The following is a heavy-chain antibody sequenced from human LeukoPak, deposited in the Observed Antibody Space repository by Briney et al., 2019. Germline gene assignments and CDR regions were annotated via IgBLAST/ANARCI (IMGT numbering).Heavy chain of an antibody. CDR1: GFTFSSYS. V-gene: IGHV3-21*01. Sequence: GGSLRLSCAASGFTFSSYSMNWVRQAPGKGLEWVSSISSSSSYIYYADSVRGRFTISRDNAKNSLYLQMNSLRAEDTAVYYCARTRDGDNYYFDYWGQGTLVTVSS. J-gene: IGHJ4*02. CDR2: ISSSSSYI. CDR3: ARTRDGDNYYFDY. D-gene: IGHD5-24*01.